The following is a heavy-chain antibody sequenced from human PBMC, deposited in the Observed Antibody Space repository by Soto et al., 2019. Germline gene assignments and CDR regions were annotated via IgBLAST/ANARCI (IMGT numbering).Heavy chain of an antibody. Sequence: SETLSLTCTVSGGSISSYDWSWIRQPPGKGLEWIGYIYYTGLSNSNPSLNSRVTMSVDTSKNQFSLKLSSVTAADTAVYYCASHSSHWPFFDFWGQGTLLTVSS. V-gene: IGHV4-59*01. CDR1: GGSISSYD. J-gene: IGHJ4*02. D-gene: IGHD6-13*01. CDR2: IYYTGLS. CDR3: ASHSSHWPFFDF.